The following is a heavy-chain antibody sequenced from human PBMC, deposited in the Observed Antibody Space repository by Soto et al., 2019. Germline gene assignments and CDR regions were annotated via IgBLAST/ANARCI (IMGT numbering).Heavy chain of an antibody. J-gene: IGHJ5*02. CDR3: ARCPIDHNWFDP. CDR2: IYDTGSA. Sequence: SETLSLTCTVSGSDITTYYWSWLRQSPGKGLEWIGHIYDTGSATYNPSLKSRVTISVDTSNKQLSLRLTSVTAADTAVYYCARCPIDHNWFDPWGQGTLVTVS. D-gene: IGHD3-9*01. CDR1: GSDITTYY. V-gene: IGHV4-59*01.